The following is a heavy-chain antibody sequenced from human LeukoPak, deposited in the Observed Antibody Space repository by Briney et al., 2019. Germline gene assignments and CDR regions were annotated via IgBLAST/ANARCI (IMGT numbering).Heavy chain of an antibody. J-gene: IGHJ4*02. V-gene: IGHV3-49*04. Sequence: GGSLRLSCTPSGFTFRDYVMSWVRQAPGKGLEWVGSIRSIRFGGTIAYAASVKDRFTISRDDSKSVAFLQMDSLKTEDTALYYCTRGWFFDFWGRGTLVTVSS. CDR3: TRGWFFDF. D-gene: IGHD3-10*01. CDR1: GFTFRDYV. CDR2: IRSIRFGGTI.